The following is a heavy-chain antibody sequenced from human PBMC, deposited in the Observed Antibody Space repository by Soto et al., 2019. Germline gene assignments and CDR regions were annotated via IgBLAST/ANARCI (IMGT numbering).Heavy chain of an antibody. V-gene: IGHV3-66*01. D-gene: IGHD4-17*01. CDR2: IYDGGST. CDR1: GFPVSSNY. CDR3: ARGDGDYGRRLDP. J-gene: IGHJ5*02. Sequence: EVQLVESGGDLVQPGGSLRVSCAASGFPVSSNYVCWVRQAPGKGLEWVSIIYDGGSTYYADSVKGRFTISRDNFKNMVYLQMNSLRAEDTAVYYCARGDGDYGRRLDPWGQGTQVTVSS.